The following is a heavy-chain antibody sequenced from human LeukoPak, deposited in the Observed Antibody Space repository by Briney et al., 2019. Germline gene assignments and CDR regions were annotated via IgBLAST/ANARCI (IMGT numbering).Heavy chain of an antibody. Sequence: GESLKISCKGSGYSFSNYWIGWVRQMPGKGLEWMGIIYPGDSDTRYSPSFQGQVTISADKSISTAYLQWSSLKASDTAMYYCARQYDSSGYYHPNDAFDIWGQGTMVTVSS. CDR1: GYSFSNYW. V-gene: IGHV5-51*01. D-gene: IGHD3-22*01. CDR2: IYPGDSDT. J-gene: IGHJ3*02. CDR3: ARQYDSSGYYHPNDAFDI.